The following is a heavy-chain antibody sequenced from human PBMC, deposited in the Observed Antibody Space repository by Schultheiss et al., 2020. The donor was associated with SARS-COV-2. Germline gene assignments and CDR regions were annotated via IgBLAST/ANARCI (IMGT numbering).Heavy chain of an antibody. CDR2: ISGSGGST. CDR1: GFTFSSYA. J-gene: IGHJ4*02. D-gene: IGHD2-8*01. Sequence: GGSLRLSCAASGFTFSSYAMSWVRQAPGKGLEWVSAISGSGGSTYYADSVKDRFTISRDNSKNTLYLQMNSLRAEDTAVYYCAKDRVYASFFDYWGQGTLVTVSS. CDR3: AKDRVYASFFDY. V-gene: IGHV3-23*01.